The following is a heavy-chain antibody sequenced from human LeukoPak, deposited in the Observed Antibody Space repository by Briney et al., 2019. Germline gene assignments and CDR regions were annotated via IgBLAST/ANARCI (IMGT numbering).Heavy chain of an antibody. CDR2: ISGTGGYT. J-gene: IGHJ4*02. CDR1: GFTFSNYA. Sequence: GRSLRLSCAASGFTFSNYAMTWVRQAPGKGLEWVSAISGTGGYTYYTDSVKGRFTISRDNAKNSPYLQMDSLRAEDTAVYYCARGRVSSGWYLDYWGQGTLVTVSS. D-gene: IGHD6-19*01. V-gene: IGHV3-21*01. CDR3: ARGRVSSGWYLDY.